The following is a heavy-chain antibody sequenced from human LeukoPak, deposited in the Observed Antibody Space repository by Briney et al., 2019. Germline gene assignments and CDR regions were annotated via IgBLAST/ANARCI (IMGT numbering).Heavy chain of an antibody. CDR3: ARDSYYGSGYRFDP. CDR1: GGSISSYY. Sequence: SETLSLTCTVSGGSISSYYWSRIRQPAGKGLEWIGRIYTSGSTNYNPSLKSRVTMSVDTSKNQFSLKLSSVTAADTAVYYCARDSYYGSGYRFDPWGQGTLVTVSS. D-gene: IGHD3-10*01. CDR2: IYTSGST. J-gene: IGHJ5*02. V-gene: IGHV4-4*07.